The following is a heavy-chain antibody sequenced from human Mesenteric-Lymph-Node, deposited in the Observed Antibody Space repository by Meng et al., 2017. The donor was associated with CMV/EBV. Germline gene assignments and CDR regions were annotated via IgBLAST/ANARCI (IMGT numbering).Heavy chain of an antibody. CDR2: VSWNGSRT. V-gene: IGHV3-19*01. J-gene: IGHJ6*02. D-gene: IGHD3-10*01. Sequence: GGSLRLSCAASGFTFSNSDMNWVRQAPGKGLEWVSGVSWNGSRTHYADSVKGRFIISRDNSRNFLYQQMNSLRPEDMAVYHCARDYFGSGKYYQPYYYGMDVWGQGTTVTVSS. CDR3: ARDYFGSGKYYQPYYYGMDV. CDR1: GFTFSNSD.